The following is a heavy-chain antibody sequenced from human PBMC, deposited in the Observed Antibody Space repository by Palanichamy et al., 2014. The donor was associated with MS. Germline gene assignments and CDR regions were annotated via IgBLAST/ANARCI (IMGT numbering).Heavy chain of an antibody. D-gene: IGHD3-16*01. CDR2: LSYDGYNK. CDR1: GFTFSTYS. Sequence: QVQLEEVWGEAWSSRGGSLRLSCAASGFTFSTYSTHWVRQAPGKGLEWVAVLSYDGYNKFYADSVKGRFTISRDSSKNTLYLQMTSLTPEDTAVYYCTRDGVSYFDHWGQGTLVTVSS. V-gene: IGHV3-30-3*01. CDR3: TRDGVSYFDH. J-gene: IGHJ4*02.